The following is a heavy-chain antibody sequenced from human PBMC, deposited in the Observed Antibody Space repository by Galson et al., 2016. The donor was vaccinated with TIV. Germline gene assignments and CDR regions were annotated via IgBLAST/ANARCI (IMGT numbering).Heavy chain of an antibody. J-gene: IGHJ6*02. D-gene: IGHD5-18*01. V-gene: IGHV1-69*13. CDR2: FIPLFGTA. CDR1: GDTFSTYP. Sequence: SVKVSCKASGDTFSTYPFNWVRQAPGQGLEWVGGFIPLFGTANYAQKFQGRATITADGSTSTLYMEVSSLRSEDTAVYYCAKGRNTAMDTYHYYYGMDVWGQGTTVIVSS. CDR3: AKGRNTAMDTYHYYYGMDV.